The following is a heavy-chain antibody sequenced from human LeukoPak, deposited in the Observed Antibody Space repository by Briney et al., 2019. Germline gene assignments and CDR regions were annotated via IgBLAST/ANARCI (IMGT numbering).Heavy chain of an antibody. Sequence: PGGSLRLSCAASGFTFSRFGMHWVRQAPGQGLEWVAFILYDGTKKYYADSVKGRFTISRDNSRNTLSLQMNSLRAEDTAVYYCVRDRDWGFDYWGQGTLVTVSS. D-gene: IGHD3/OR15-3a*01. CDR2: ILYDGTKK. J-gene: IGHJ4*02. CDR3: VRDRDWGFDY. V-gene: IGHV3-30*02. CDR1: GFTFSRFG.